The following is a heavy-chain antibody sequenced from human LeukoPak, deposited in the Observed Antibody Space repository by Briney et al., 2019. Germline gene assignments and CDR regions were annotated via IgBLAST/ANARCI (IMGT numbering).Heavy chain of an antibody. CDR3: ARDGTSTDDY. J-gene: IGHJ4*02. Sequence: GASVKVSCETSGYTFSNFGINWVRQAPGQGLEWMGWISGNNDNPNYGQKFQGRFTGTTDSSTSTAYMELRNLTFDDTAVYYCARDGTSTDDYWGQGTLVTVSS. CDR1: GYTFSNFG. CDR2: ISGNNDNP. V-gene: IGHV1-18*01. D-gene: IGHD2-2*01.